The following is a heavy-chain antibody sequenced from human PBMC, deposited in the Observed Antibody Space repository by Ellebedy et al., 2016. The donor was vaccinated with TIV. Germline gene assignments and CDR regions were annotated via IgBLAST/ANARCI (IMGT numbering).Heavy chain of an antibody. CDR2: IWFDGSSK. D-gene: IGHD3-3*01. CDR3: ARDLRWDWSGPRLEN. J-gene: IGHJ4*02. CDR1: GLTFNNYG. V-gene: IGHV3-33*01. Sequence: GGSLRLSCTASGLTFNNYGLHWVRQAPGAGLEWVAFIWFDGSSKYYADSVKGRFTISRDNSENTLYLQMNSLRVEDTAVYFCARDLRWDWSGPRLENWGQGSLVTVSS.